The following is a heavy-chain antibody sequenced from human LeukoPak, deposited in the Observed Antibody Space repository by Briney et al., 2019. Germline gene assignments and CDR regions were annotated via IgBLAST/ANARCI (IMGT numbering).Heavy chain of an antibody. CDR2: IYPGNSDT. V-gene: IGHV5-51*01. J-gene: IGHJ3*02. Sequence: GESLKISCMASGYSFTRYWIGWVRQMPGKGLEWKGIIYPGNSDTIYSPTFQGQVTFSADKSISTAHLQWSSLKASDTAMYYCARPVSYDSTGYQGAFDIWGQGTEVIVSS. CDR3: ARPVSYDSTGYQGAFDI. CDR1: GYSFTRYW. D-gene: IGHD3-22*01.